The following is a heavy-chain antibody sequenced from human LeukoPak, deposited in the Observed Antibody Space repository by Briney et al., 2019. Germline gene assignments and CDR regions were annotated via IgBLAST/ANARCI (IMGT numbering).Heavy chain of an antibody. V-gene: IGHV4-31*03. D-gene: IGHD2-8*01. CDR3: SRENGAFSPFGY. CDR1: GGSISSGVYY. CDR2: ISKSGST. J-gene: IGHJ4*02. Sequence: SQTLSLTCTVSGGSISSGVYYWTWIRQHPGKGLEWIGYISKSGSTLYNPSLKSRVTTSVDTSKNQFSLNLTSVTAADTAVYYCSRENGAFSPFGYWGQGTLVTVPS.